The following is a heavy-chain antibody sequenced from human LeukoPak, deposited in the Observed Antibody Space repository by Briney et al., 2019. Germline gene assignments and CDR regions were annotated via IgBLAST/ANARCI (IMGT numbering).Heavy chain of an antibody. Sequence: ASVQVSCKASGYTFTSYGISWVRQATGQGLEWMGWISAYNGNTNYAQKLQGRVTMTTETSTSTAYMELRGLRSDDTAVYYCARVTVTKYYFDYWGQGTLVTVSS. CDR3: ARVTVTKYYFDY. J-gene: IGHJ4*02. V-gene: IGHV1-18*01. D-gene: IGHD4-17*01. CDR1: GYTFTSYG. CDR2: ISAYNGNT.